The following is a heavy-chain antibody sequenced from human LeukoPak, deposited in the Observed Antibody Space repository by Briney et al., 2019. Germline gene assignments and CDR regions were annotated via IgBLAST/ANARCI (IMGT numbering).Heavy chain of an antibody. J-gene: IGHJ6*03. Sequence: SETLSLTCIVSGASLRSSYWSWIRHPPGEGLECIGYVYYSGSTRYNPSLNSRVTMSVDTSKNQLSLKLSSVTAADTAMYYCAREVADYGGYYYYHYMDVWGKGTTVTISS. V-gene: IGHV4-59*12. CDR2: VYYSGST. CDR3: AREVADYGGYYYYHYMDV. CDR1: GASLRSSY. D-gene: IGHD4-23*01.